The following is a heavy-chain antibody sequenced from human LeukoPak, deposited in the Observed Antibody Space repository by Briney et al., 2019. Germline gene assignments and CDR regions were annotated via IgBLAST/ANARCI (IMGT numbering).Heavy chain of an antibody. D-gene: IGHD2-2*01. J-gene: IGHJ4*02. CDR2: ISAYNGNT. CDR3: ARDYCSSTSCLFDY. V-gene: IGHV1-18*01. Sequence: ASVKVSCKASGYTFTSYGISWVRQAPGQGLEWMGWISAYNGNTNYAQKLQGRVTMTTDTSTSTAYMELRSLRSDDTAVYYCARDYCSSTSCLFDYWGQGTLVTVSS. CDR1: GYTFTSYG.